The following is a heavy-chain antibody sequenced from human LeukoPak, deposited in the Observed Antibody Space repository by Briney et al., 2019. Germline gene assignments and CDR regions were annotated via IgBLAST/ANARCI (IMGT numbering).Heavy chain of an antibody. CDR1: GFTVSSNY. CDR2: IYSDGST. J-gene: IGHJ6*02. V-gene: IGHV3-53*01. D-gene: IGHD6-19*01. CDR3: ARTSGWRYYYYGMDV. Sequence: GGSLRLSCAASGFTVSSNYMSWVRQAPGKGLEWVSVIYSDGSTYYADSVKGRFTISRDNSKNTLYLQMNSLRAEDTAVYYCARTSGWRYYYYGMDVWGQGTTVTVSS.